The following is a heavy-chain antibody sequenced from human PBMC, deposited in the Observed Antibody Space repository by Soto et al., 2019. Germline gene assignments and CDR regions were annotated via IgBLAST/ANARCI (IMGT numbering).Heavy chain of an antibody. CDR3: ARVNQQQLVPEDY. V-gene: IGHV3-21*01. Sequence: GGSLRLSCAASGFTFSSYSMNWVRQAPGKGLEWVSSISSSSSYIYYADSVKGRLTISRDNAKNSLYLQMNSLRAEDTAVYYCARVNQQQLVPEDYWGQGTLVTVSS. CDR2: ISSSSSYI. D-gene: IGHD6-13*01. CDR1: GFTFSSYS. J-gene: IGHJ4*02.